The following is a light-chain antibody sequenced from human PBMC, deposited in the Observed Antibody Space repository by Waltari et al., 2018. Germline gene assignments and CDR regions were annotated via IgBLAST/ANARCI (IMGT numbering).Light chain of an antibody. CDR1: QTVGTSY. CDR3: HQFGSFPLT. Sequence: DIVLTQSPGTLSLSSGERATLSCWASQTVGTSYLAWYQQRPGQAPRLLIYGTSKRAAGIPDRFSGSGSWTDFTLIINSLESEDSAVYFCHQFGSFPLTFGGGTRLQIK. V-gene: IGKV3-20*01. J-gene: IGKJ4*01. CDR2: GTS.